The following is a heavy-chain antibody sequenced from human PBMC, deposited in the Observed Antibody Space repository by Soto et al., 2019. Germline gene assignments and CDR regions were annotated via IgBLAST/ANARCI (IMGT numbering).Heavy chain of an antibody. Sequence: EVQLVESGGVVVQPGGSLRLSCAASGFILDDYSMYWVRQAPGKGLEWVSLLSWDGRHTYYADSVKGRFIISRDNSRNSLYLQMPSLTTADTALYYCAKARRSIFGGMDVWGQWTTITVSS. J-gene: IGHJ6*02. CDR2: LSWDGRHT. D-gene: IGHD3-3*01. CDR3: AKARRSIFGGMDV. V-gene: IGHV3-43*01. CDR1: GFILDDYS.